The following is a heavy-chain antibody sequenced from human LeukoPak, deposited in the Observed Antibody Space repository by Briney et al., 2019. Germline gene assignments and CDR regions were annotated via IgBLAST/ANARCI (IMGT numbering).Heavy chain of an antibody. CDR3: AVEFWGYGSGSYFDY. D-gene: IGHD3-10*01. J-gene: IGHJ4*02. CDR1: GGSISSSSYY. CDR2: IYYSGST. V-gene: IGHV4-39*01. Sequence: SETLSLTCTVSGGSISSSSYYWGWIRQPPGKGLEWIGSIYYSGSTYYNPSLKSRVTISVDTSKNQFSLKLSSVTAADTAVYYCAVEFWGYGSGSYFDYWGQGTLVTVSS.